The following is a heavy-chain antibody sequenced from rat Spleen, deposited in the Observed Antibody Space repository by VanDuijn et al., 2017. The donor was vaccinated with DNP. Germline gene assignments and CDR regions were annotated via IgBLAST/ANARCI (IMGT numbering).Heavy chain of an antibody. CDR3: AEMTTGLDY. Sequence: QVQLKESGPGLVQPSETLSLTCTVSDFSLRSYSVSWVRQPSGKGPEWMGRMWYDGDTAYNLPLKSRLSISRDISKNQIFLKMNSLQTDDTAVYYCAEMTTGLDYWGQGVMVTVSS. CDR2: MWYDGDT. V-gene: IGHV2-34*01. CDR1: DFSLRSYS. J-gene: IGHJ2*01. D-gene: IGHD1-7*01.